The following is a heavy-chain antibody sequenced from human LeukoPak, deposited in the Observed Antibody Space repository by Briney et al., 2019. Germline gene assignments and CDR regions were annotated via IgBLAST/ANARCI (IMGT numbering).Heavy chain of an antibody. J-gene: IGHJ4*02. D-gene: IGHD6-13*01. Sequence: ASVKVSGKVSGYTLTELSMHWVRQAPGKGLEWMGGFDPEDGETIYAQKFQGRVTMTEDTSTDTAYMELSSLRSEDTAVYYCATGGGSSWSIPSPFDYWGQGTLVTVSS. V-gene: IGHV1-24*01. CDR1: GYTLTELS. CDR3: ATGGGSSWSIPSPFDY. CDR2: FDPEDGET.